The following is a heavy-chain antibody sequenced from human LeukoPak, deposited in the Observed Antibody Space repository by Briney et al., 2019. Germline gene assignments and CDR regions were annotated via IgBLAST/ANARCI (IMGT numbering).Heavy chain of an antibody. CDR3: ARKRYCGGDCYLGFDY. J-gene: IGHJ4*02. D-gene: IGHD2-21*02. V-gene: IGHV1-69*06. CDR1: GGTFSSYA. Sequence: GASVKVSCKASGGTFSSYAISWVRQAPGQGLEWMGGIIPIFGTANYAQKFQGRVTITADKSTSTAYMELSSLRSEDTAVYYCARKRYCGGDCYLGFDYWGQGTLVTVSS. CDR2: IIPIFGTA.